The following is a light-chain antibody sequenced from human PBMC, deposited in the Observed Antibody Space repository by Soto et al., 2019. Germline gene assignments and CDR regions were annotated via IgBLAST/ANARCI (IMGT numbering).Light chain of an antibody. CDR1: QGLNSW. Sequence: DIKMTQSPSSVSASVGDTVTITCRASQGLNSWLTWYQQKPGRAPRLLIYAASNLESGVPSRFSGSGSGTEFALTISSLQPEDVATSYCQQGNDFPRTFGQGTKVDIK. V-gene: IGKV1-12*01. CDR3: QQGNDFPRT. CDR2: AAS. J-gene: IGKJ1*01.